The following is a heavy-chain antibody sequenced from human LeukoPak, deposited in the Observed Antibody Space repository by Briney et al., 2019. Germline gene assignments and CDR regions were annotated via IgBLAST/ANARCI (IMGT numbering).Heavy chain of an antibody. V-gene: IGHV1-69*04. J-gene: IGHJ4*02. CDR3: ARTSGGFSSWYGSFDY. D-gene: IGHD6-13*01. CDR1: GGTFSSYA. Sequence: SVKVSCKASGGTFSSYAIIWVRQAPGQGLEWMGRIIPILGIANYAQKFQGRVTITADKSTSTAYMELSSLRSEDTAVYYCARTSGGFSSWYGSFDYWGQGTLVTVSS. CDR2: IIPILGIA.